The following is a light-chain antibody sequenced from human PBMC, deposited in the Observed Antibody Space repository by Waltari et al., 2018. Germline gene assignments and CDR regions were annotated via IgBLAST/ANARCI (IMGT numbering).Light chain of an antibody. Sequence: QSALTQPASVSWSPGQSIPISCTGTSGAVGGYNLVSWYQHHPGQAPKLMIYEVSERPLGVSNRFTGSKSGGTASLTISGLQADDEADYYCSSYTNTRIYVFGTGTKVTVL. CDR3: SSYTNTRIYV. V-gene: IGLV2-14*02. CDR2: EVS. J-gene: IGLJ1*01. CDR1: SGAVGGYNL.